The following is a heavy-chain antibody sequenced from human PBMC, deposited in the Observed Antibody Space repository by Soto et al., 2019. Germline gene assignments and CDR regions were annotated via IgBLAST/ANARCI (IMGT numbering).Heavy chain of an antibody. CDR2: IDPSDNAT. D-gene: IGHD3-22*01. CDR3: ATNYYDSSGYLY. V-gene: IGHV1-46*01. Sequence: ASVKVSWKASGHKVINYFVHCVRQAPGQGLEWLGKIDPSDNATSYAQRFQGKVTLTRDPSTNTVYVELSSLRSEDTAIYYCATNYYDSSGYLYWGQGTLVTVSS. CDR1: GHKVINYF. J-gene: IGHJ4*02.